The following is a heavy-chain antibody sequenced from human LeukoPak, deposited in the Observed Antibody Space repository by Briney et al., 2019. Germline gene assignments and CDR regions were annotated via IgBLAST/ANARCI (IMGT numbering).Heavy chain of an antibody. CDR2: INPNSGGT. Sequence: ASVTVSFKASGYTFTVYYMHWVRQAPGQGLEWMGWINPNSGGTNYAQKFQGRVTMTRDTSISTAYMELSRLRSDDTAVYYCARVAAGSWFDPWGQGTLVTVSS. J-gene: IGHJ5*02. CDR1: GYTFTVYY. V-gene: IGHV1-2*02. D-gene: IGHD6-13*01. CDR3: ARVAAGSWFDP.